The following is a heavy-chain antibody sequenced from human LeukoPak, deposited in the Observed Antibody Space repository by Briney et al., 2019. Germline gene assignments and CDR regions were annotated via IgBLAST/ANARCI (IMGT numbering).Heavy chain of an antibody. CDR3: ARDLGKMVTRGGGDAFDI. CDR1: GYTFSSYA. V-gene: IGHV1-69*05. CDR2: IIPIFGTA. Sequence: ASVKVSCKASGYTFSSYAISWVRQAPGQGLEWMGGIIPIFGTANYAQKFQGRVSMTTDTSTSTAYMELRSLRSDDTAVYYCARDLGKMVTRGGGDAFDIWGQGTMVTVSS. D-gene: IGHD2-21*02. J-gene: IGHJ3*02.